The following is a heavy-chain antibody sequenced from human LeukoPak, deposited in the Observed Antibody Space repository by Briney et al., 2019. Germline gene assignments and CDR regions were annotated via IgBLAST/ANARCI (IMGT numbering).Heavy chain of an antibody. CDR1: RGSISSSSYN. J-gene: IGHJ4*02. CDR2: IHHGGST. CDR3: ARLPFCGTTSCPFDY. Sequence: SEALSLTRTVSRGSISSSSYNWAWIRQPPGKGLEWIGAIHHGGSTYHNPSLKRRVTISVDTPENQFSLKLTSVNAADTAVFSCARLPFCGTTSCPFDYWGQGTLVTVSS. V-gene: IGHV4-39*01. D-gene: IGHD2-2*01.